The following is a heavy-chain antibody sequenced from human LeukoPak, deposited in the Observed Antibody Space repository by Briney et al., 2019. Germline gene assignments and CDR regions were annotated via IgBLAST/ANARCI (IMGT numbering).Heavy chain of an antibody. V-gene: IGHV1-2*02. Sequence: ASVKVSCKASGYTFTGYYMHWVRQAPGQGLEWMGWINPNSGGTNYAQKFQGRVTMTRDTSISTAYMELSRLRSDDTAVYYCAIEERMPEPNDAFDIWGQGTMVTVSS. CDR3: AIEERMPEPNDAFDI. J-gene: IGHJ3*02. CDR1: GYTFTGYY. D-gene: IGHD1-14*01. CDR2: INPNSGGT.